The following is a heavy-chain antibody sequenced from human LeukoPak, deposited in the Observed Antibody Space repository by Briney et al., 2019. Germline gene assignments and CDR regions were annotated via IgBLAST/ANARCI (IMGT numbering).Heavy chain of an antibody. Sequence: GASVKVSCKASGYTFTSYYMHWVRQAPGQGLEWMGIINPSGGSTSYAQKFQGRVTMTRDMSTSTVYMELSSLRSEDTAVYYCARSLPVARDYYDSSGSRWDYWGQGTLVTVSS. D-gene: IGHD3-22*01. CDR3: ARSLPVARDYYDSSGSRWDY. J-gene: IGHJ4*02. CDR2: INPSGGST. V-gene: IGHV1-46*01. CDR1: GYTFTSYY.